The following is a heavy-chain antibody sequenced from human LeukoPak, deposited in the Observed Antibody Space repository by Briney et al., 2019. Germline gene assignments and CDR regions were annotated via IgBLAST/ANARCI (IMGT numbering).Heavy chain of an antibody. CDR1: GYTFTSYG. J-gene: IGHJ4*02. D-gene: IGHD3-22*01. CDR2: VSAYNGNT. Sequence: ASVKVSCKPSGYTFTSYGISWVRQAPGQGLEWMGWVSAYNGNTTNAQTLQSRVTMTTDTSTSTAYMELRSLRSDDTAVYYCARNYYDSSGYTRFDYWGQGTLVTVSA. V-gene: IGHV1-18*01. CDR3: ARNYYDSSGYTRFDY.